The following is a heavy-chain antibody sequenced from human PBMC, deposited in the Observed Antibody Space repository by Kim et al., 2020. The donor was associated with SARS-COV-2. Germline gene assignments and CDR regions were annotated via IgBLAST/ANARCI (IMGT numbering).Heavy chain of an antibody. D-gene: IGHD3-10*01. CDR1: GFTFSSYA. J-gene: IGHJ4*02. Sequence: GGSLRLSCAASGFTFSSYAMHWVRQAPGKGLEWVAVISYDGSNKYYADSVKGRFTISRDNSKNTLYLQMNSLRAEDTAVYYCARDIVWGDYYGSGSYYKTEYYFDYWGQGTLVTVSS. CDR3: ARDIVWGDYYGSGSYYKTEYYFDY. CDR2: ISYDGSNK. V-gene: IGHV3-30*04.